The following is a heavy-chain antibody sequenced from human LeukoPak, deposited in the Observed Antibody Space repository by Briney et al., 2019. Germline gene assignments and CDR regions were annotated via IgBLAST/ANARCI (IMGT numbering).Heavy chain of an antibody. CDR3: ARGLYDSSGYSYFDY. J-gene: IGHJ4*02. Sequence: GGSLRLSCAASGFTFSSYSMNWVRQAPGKGLEWVSSISSSCSYIYYADSVKGRFTISRDNAKNSLYLQMNSLRAEDTAVYYCARGLYDSSGYSYFDYWGQGTLVTVSS. V-gene: IGHV3-21*01. CDR2: ISSSCSYI. D-gene: IGHD3-22*01. CDR1: GFTFSSYS.